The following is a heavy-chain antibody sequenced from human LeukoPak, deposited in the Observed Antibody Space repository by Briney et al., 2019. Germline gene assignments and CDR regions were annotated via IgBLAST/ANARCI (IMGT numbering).Heavy chain of an antibody. V-gene: IGHV1-2*02. CDR1: GYTFTGYY. D-gene: IGHD2-2*01. Sequence: ASVKVSCKASGYTFTGYYIHWVRQAPGQGLEWMGWINPYSGATNYAQKFQGRVTMTSDTSITTAYIELTRLRSDDTAVYYCVRDGACSSTSCQNFDYWGQGTLVTVPS. CDR2: INPYSGAT. CDR3: VRDGACSSTSCQNFDY. J-gene: IGHJ4*02.